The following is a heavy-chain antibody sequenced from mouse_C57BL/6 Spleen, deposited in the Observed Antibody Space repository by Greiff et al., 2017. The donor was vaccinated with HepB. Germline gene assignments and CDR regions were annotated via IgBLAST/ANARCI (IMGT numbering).Heavy chain of an antibody. V-gene: IGHV1-18*01. CDR3: ARVTTVVAHFDY. D-gene: IGHD1-1*01. CDR2: INPNNGGT. CDR1: GYTFTDYN. J-gene: IGHJ2*01. Sequence: VQLQQSGPELVKPGASVKIPCKASGYTFTDYNMDWVKQSHGKSLEWIGDINPNNGGTIYNQKFKGKATLTVDKSSSTAYMELRSLTSEDTAVYYCARVTTVVAHFDYWGQGTTLTVSS.